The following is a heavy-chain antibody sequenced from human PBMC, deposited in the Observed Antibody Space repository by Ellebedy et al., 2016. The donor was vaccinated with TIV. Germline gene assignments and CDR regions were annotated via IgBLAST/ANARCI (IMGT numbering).Heavy chain of an antibody. Sequence: ASVKVSCXASGYTFTSYGISWVRQAPGQGLEWMGWISAYNGNTNYAQKLQGRVTMTTDTSTSTAYMELRSLRSDDTAVYYCARRITMRPRSVSSRSNEYGMDVWGQGTTVTVSS. J-gene: IGHJ6*02. CDR2: ISAYNGNT. CDR3: ARRITMRPRSVSSRSNEYGMDV. D-gene: IGHD3-22*01. V-gene: IGHV1-18*01. CDR1: GYTFTSYG.